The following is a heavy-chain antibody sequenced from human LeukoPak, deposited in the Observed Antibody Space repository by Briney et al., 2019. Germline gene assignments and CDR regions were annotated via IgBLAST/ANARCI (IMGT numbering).Heavy chain of an antibody. J-gene: IGHJ3*02. D-gene: IGHD2-21*02. CDR1: GFTFSSYD. CDR2: IGTAGDT. CDR3: ARVTARGDAFDI. V-gene: IGHV3-13*01. Sequence: PGGSLRLFCAASGFTFSSYDMHWVRQATGKGLEWVSAIGTAGDTYYPGSVKGRFTISRENAKNSLYLQMNSLRAGDTAVYYCARVTARGDAFDIWGQGTMVTVSS.